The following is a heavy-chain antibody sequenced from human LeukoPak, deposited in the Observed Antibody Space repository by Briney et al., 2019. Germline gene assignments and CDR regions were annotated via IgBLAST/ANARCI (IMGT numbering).Heavy chain of an antibody. J-gene: IGHJ4*02. Sequence: PGWSLRLSCAASGFTFSSYGIHWVRQAPGKGLEWVAVISNDGSDKSYADSVKGRFTISRDNSKNTLYLQMNSLRAEDTAVYFCAKGTVIVGYYFDSWGQGTLVTVSS. D-gene: IGHD3-22*01. CDR2: ISNDGSDK. CDR3: AKGTVIVGYYFDS. V-gene: IGHV3-30*18. CDR1: GFTFSSYG.